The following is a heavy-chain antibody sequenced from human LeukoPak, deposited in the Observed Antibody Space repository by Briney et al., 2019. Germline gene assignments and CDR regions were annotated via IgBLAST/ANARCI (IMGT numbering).Heavy chain of an antibody. V-gene: IGHV3-23*01. CDR1: GFTFSSYA. Sequence: PGGSLRLSCAASGFTFSSYAMSWVRQAPGKGLEWVSAISGSGSSTYYAGSVKGRFTISRDNSKNTLYLQMNSLRAEDTAIYYCAKDPGGGGSGSYYNHPIGFDPWGQGTLVTVSS. J-gene: IGHJ5*02. CDR3: AKDPGGGGSGSYYNHPIGFDP. D-gene: IGHD3-10*01. CDR2: ISGSGSST.